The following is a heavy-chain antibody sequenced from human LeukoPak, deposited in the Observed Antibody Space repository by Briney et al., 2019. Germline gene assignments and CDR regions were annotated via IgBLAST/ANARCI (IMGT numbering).Heavy chain of an antibody. D-gene: IGHD3-22*01. J-gene: IGHJ4*02. CDR3: ARFYYDSRGYWYYFDY. V-gene: IGHV4-59*08. CDR2: ISYSGST. CDR1: GGSITSDY. Sequence: SETLSLTCTVSGGSITSDYGSWIRQPPGKGLEWIGYISYSGSTSYDPSLKSRVTISGDSSKKQFSLKLSSVTAADTVVYYCARFYYDSRGYWYYFDYWGQGTLVTVSS.